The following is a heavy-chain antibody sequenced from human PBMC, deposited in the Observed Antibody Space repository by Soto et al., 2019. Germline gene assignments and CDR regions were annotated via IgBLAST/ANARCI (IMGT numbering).Heavy chain of an antibody. V-gene: IGHV3-21*01. CDR3: ARDRVGATVDYYYYYGMDV. CDR2: ISSSSSYI. J-gene: IGHJ6*02. D-gene: IGHD4-17*01. CDR1: GFTFSSYS. Sequence: ESGGGLVKPGGSLRLSCAASGFTFSSYSMNWVRQAPGKGLEWVSSISSSSSYIYYADSVKGRFTISRDNAKNSLYLQMNSLRAEDTAVYYCARDRVGATVDYYYYYGMDVWGQGTTVTVSS.